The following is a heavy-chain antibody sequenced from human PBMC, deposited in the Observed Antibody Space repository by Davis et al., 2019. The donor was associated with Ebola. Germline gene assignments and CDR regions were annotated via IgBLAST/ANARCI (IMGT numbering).Heavy chain of an antibody. Sequence: GASLKTSCAGSCYSSSTYWICWVRQMPGKGLDWSRIIPPSDTATSYGPSFRGQVTVSADKSIDTAYLQWNTLKASDTATYVCTRHVCHTSTLSPTRSCYGLDVWGNGTPVTVSS. D-gene: IGHD2-2*01. CDR1: CYSSSTYW. CDR3: TRHVCHTSTLSPTRSCYGLDV. J-gene: IGHJ6*04. CDR2: IPPSDTAT. V-gene: IGHV5-51*01.